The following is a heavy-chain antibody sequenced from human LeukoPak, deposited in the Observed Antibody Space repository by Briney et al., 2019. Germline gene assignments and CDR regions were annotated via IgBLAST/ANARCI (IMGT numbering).Heavy chain of an antibody. CDR1: GGSISSYY. D-gene: IGHD1-1*01. Sequence: SETLSLTCTVSGGSISSYYWSWIRQPPGKGLEWIGYIYYSGSTNYNPSLKSRVTISVDTSKNQFSLKLSSVTAADTAVYYCARGVGTRYFQHWGQGTLVTVSS. CDR3: ARGVGTRYFQH. CDR2: IYYSGST. J-gene: IGHJ1*01. V-gene: IGHV4-59*08.